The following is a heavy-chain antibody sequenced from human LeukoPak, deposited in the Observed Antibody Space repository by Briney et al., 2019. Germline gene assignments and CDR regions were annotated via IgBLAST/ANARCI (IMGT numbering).Heavy chain of an antibody. D-gene: IGHD3-22*01. Sequence: SETLSLTCNVSGGSINSYYWSWFRRAPGQGLEWIGQIYYSGSTNYNPSFQSRVIISVDTSKNQFSLKLRSVTAADTAVYYCARRQYYDSSGYWYYFDYWGQGTLVTVSP. CDR3: ARRQYYDSSGYWYYFDY. CDR2: IYYSGST. CDR1: GGSINSYY. V-gene: IGHV4-59*08. J-gene: IGHJ4*02.